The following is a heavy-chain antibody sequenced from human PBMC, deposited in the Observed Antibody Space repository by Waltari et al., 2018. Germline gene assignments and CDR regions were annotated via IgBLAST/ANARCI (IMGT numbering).Heavy chain of an antibody. CDR3: ARTNFSGSWDY. CDR2: IKQDGSEK. Sequence: EVQLVESGGGLVQPGGSLRLSCAASGFTFSSYWMSWVRQAPGKGLEGVANIKQDGSEKSDVDSVKGRFTISRDNAKNSLYLQMNSLRAEDTAVYYCARTNFSGSWDYWGQGTLVTVSS. J-gene: IGHJ4*02. V-gene: IGHV3-7*01. D-gene: IGHD1-26*01. CDR1: GFTFSSYW.